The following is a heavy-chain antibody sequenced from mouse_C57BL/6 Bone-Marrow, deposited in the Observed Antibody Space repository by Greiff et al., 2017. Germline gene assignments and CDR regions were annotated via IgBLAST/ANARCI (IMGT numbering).Heavy chain of an antibody. J-gene: IGHJ1*03. V-gene: IGHV5-6*01. CDR1: GFTFSSYG. CDR3: ARQGRYFDV. CDR2: ISSGGSYT. Sequence: EVLLQQSGGDLVKPGGSLKLSCAASGFTFSSYGMSWVRQTPDKRLEWVATISSGGSYTYYPDSVKGRFTISRDNAKNTLYLQMSSLKSEDTAMYYCARQGRYFDVWGTGTTVTVSS.